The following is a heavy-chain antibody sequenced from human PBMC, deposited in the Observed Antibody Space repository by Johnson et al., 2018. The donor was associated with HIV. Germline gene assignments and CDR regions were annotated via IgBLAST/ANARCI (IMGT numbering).Heavy chain of an antibody. Sequence: QVQLVESGGGVVQPGRSLRLSGVASRFTVSSYGMHWVRQAPGKGLEWVAVISYDGANKYYADSVKGRFTISRDNSKNTLYLQMNSLRAEDTAVYYCARSPEGDAFDIWGQGTMVTVSS. CDR3: ARSPEGDAFDI. J-gene: IGHJ3*02. CDR2: ISYDGANK. V-gene: IGHV3-30*03. CDR1: RFTVSSYG.